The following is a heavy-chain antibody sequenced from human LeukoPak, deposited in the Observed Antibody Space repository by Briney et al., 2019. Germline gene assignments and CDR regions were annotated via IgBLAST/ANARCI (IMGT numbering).Heavy chain of an antibody. Sequence: GRSLRLSCTASGFTFDDYAMHWVRQAPGKGLEWVSGISWKSGSIGYADSVKGRFTISRDNAKNSLYLQMNSLRAEDTAVYYCSRPRGGYNTFDYWGQGTLVTVSS. J-gene: IGHJ4*02. V-gene: IGHV3-9*01. CDR2: ISWKSGSI. CDR3: SRPRGGYNTFDY. CDR1: GFTFDDYA. D-gene: IGHD5-24*01.